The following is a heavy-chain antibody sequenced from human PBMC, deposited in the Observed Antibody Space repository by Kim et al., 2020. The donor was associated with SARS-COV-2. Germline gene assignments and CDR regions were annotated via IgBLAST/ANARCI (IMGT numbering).Heavy chain of an antibody. J-gene: IGHJ3*02. D-gene: IGHD3-9*01. Sequence: GRFTISRDNSKNTLYLQMNSLRAEDTAVYYCANQPVLRYFDWLGSDAFDIWGQGTMVTVSS. CDR3: ANQPVLRYFDWLGSDAFDI. V-gene: IGHV3-23*01.